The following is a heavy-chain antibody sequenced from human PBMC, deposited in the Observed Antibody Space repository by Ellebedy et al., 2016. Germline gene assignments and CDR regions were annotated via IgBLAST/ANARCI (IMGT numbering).Heavy chain of an antibody. V-gene: IGHV4-38-2*02. CDR1: GYSISSGYY. D-gene: IGHD6-19*01. J-gene: IGHJ4*02. Sequence: SETLSLXCTVSGYSISSGYYWGWIRQPPGKGLEWIGSIYHSGSTYYNPSLKSRATMSLDTSNNQFSLTLRSVTAADTAVYYCARDQNSSGWYRYWGQGTLVTVSS. CDR2: IYHSGST. CDR3: ARDQNSSGWYRY.